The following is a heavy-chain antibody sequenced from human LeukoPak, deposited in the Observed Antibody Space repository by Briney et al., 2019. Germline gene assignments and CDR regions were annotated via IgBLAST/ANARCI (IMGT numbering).Heavy chain of an antibody. Sequence: GASVKVSCKASGYTFTNYAMNWVRQAPGQGLEWMGWINTNTGNPTYAQGFTGRFVFSLDTSVSTAYLQISSLKAEDTAVYYCARDNSVGDVAWWFDPWGQGTLVTVSS. CDR1: GYTFTNYA. CDR2: INTNTGNP. D-gene: IGHD1-26*01. J-gene: IGHJ5*02. V-gene: IGHV7-4-1*02. CDR3: ARDNSVGDVAWWFDP.